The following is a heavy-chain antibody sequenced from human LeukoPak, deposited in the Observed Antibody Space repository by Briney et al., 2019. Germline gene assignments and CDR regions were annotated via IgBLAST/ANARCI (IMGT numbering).Heavy chain of an antibody. CDR3: AKDLTYYDFWSGYYYSNVFDY. CDR2: ISGSGGST. D-gene: IGHD3-3*01. V-gene: IGHV3-23*01. CDR1: GFTFSSYE. Sequence: PGGSLRLSCAASGFTFSSYEMNWVRQAPGKGLEWVSAISGSGGSTYYADSVKGRFTISRDNSKNKLYLQMNSLRAEDTAVYYCAKDLTYYDFWSGYYYSNVFDYWGQGTLVTVSS. J-gene: IGHJ4*02.